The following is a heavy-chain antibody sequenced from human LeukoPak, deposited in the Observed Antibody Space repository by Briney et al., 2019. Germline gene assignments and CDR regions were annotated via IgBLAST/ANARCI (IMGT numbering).Heavy chain of an antibody. CDR2: IYTSGST. CDR1: GGSISSGSYY. Sequence: PSETLSLTCTVSGGSISSGSYYWSWIRQPAGKGLEWIGRIYTSGSTNYNPSLKSRVTISVDTSKNQFSLKLTSVTAADTAVYYCARVPYDSSGYLLPWGQGTLVTVSS. CDR3: ARVPYDSSGYLLP. D-gene: IGHD3-22*01. V-gene: IGHV4-61*02. J-gene: IGHJ5*02.